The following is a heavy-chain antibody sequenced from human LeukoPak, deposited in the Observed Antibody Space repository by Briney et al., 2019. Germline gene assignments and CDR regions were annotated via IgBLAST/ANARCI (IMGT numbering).Heavy chain of an antibody. J-gene: IGHJ4*02. CDR2: INPSGGST. Sequence: ASVKVSCKASGYTFTSYDINWVRQATGQGLEWMGIINPSGGSTSYAQKFQGRVTMTRDTSTSTVYMELSSLRSEDTAVYYCARSYSSGSSFDYWGQGTLVTVSS. V-gene: IGHV1-46*01. D-gene: IGHD1-26*01. CDR1: GYTFTSYD. CDR3: ARSYSSGSSFDY.